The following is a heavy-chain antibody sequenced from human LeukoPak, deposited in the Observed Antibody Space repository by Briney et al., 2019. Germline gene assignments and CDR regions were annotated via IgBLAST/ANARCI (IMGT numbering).Heavy chain of an antibody. CDR2: IYYSGST. CDR3: ARLQAFPDP. V-gene: IGHV4-39*01. CDR1: GGSISSSSYY. J-gene: IGHJ5*02. Sequence: PSETLSLTCTVSGGSISSSSYYWGWVRQPPGTGLEWVGSIYYSGSTYYNPSLKSRVTISVDTSKNQFSLKLSSVTAADTAVYYCARLQAFPDPWGQGTLVTVSS. D-gene: IGHD2/OR15-2a*01.